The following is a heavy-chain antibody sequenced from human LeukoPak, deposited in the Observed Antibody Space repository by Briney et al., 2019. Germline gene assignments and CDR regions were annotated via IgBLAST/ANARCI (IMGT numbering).Heavy chain of an antibody. J-gene: IGHJ4*02. D-gene: IGHD2-21*02. CDR1: GFTFNSYA. Sequence: GGSLRLSCAASGFTFNSYAMTWIRQAPGKGLEWVSYITAGGDNTFYADSVKGRFTISRDNAKNTLYLQTDSLRAEDTAVYYCAKGYYPDASCAGDCYYSYWGQGTLVTVSS. CDR2: ITAGGDNT. CDR3: AKGYYPDASCAGDCYYSY. V-gene: IGHV3-23*01.